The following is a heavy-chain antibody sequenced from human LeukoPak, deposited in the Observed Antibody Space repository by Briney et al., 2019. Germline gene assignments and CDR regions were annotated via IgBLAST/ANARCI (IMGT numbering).Heavy chain of an antibody. D-gene: IGHD3-10*01. V-gene: IGHV4-59*08. CDR3: ARHPARGQEGYAFDI. J-gene: IGHJ3*02. CDR2: IYYTGST. CDR1: GFTFSSYA. Sequence: GSLRLSCAASGFTFSSYAMSWIRQPPGKGLEWIAYIYYTGSTNYNPSLKSRVTISVDTSKNQFSLKLSSVTAADTAVYYCARHPARGQEGYAFDIWGQGTMVTVSS.